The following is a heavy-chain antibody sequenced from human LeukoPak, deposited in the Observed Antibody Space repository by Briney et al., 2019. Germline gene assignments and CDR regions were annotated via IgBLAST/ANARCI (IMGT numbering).Heavy chain of an antibody. Sequence: GGSLRLSCAASGFTFSSYWMHWVRQAPGKGLVWVSRINSDGSGTSYADSVKGRFTISRGSAKNTLYLQMNSLRGEDTAVYYCARVGYGGTWYVDYWGQGTLVTVSS. V-gene: IGHV3-74*01. J-gene: IGHJ4*02. CDR3: ARVGYGGTWYVDY. CDR2: INSDGSGT. D-gene: IGHD6-13*01. CDR1: GFTFSSYW.